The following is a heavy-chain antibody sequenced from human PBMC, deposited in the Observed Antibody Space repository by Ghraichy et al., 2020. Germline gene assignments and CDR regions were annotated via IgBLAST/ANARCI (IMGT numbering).Heavy chain of an antibody. V-gene: IGHV4-59*11. CDR2: VYYSGNT. CDR3: ARAYCGGDCGYYYYYGMDV. J-gene: IGHJ6*02. Sequence: SETLSLTCTVSGGSISSHYNSWIRQPPGKGLEWIGYVYYSGNTKCNPSLKSRVTISIDTSNNQFSLKLTSVAAADTAVYYCARAYCGGDCGYYYYYGMDVWGQGTTVTVSS. D-gene: IGHD2-21*02. CDR1: GGSISSHY.